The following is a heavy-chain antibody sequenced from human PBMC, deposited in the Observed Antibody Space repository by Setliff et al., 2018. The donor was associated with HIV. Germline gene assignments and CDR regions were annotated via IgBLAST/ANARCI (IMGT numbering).Heavy chain of an antibody. Sequence: SLKISCVASGFIFRNFEFNWVRQAPGKGLEWISYISSGGRNIYYADSVKGRFTISRDNAKNSLYLQMNSLRADDTAVYYCARAVDSSGWEAADFWGQGTLVTVSS. CDR2: ISSGGRNI. V-gene: IGHV3-48*03. CDR3: ARAVDSSGWEAADF. J-gene: IGHJ4*02. D-gene: IGHD6-19*01. CDR1: GFIFRNFE.